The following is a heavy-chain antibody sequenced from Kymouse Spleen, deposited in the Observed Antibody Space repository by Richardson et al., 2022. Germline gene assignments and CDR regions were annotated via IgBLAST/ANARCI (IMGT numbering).Heavy chain of an antibody. J-gene: IGHJ6*02. V-gene: IGHV3-21*03. D-gene: IGHD6-6*01. CDR3: ARDQEYSSSYYYYYYGMDV. Sequence: EVQLVESGGGLVKPGGSLRLSCAASGFTFSSYSMNWVRQAPGKGLEWVSSISSSSSYIYYADSVKGRFTISRDNAKNSLYLQMNSLRAEDTAVYYCARDQEYSSSYYYYYYGMDVWGQGTTVTVSS. CDR2: ISSSSSYI. CDR1: GFTFSSYS.